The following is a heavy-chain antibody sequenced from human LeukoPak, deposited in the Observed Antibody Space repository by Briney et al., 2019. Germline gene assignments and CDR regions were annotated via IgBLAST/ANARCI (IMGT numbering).Heavy chain of an antibody. V-gene: IGHV6-1*01. J-gene: IGHJ4*02. D-gene: IGHD4-23*01. CDR1: GDSVSSDRAG. CDR2: TYYRSKWFN. Sequence: SQTLSLTCAISGDSVSSDRAGWNWIRQSPSRGLEWLGRTYYRSKWFNDYAASVKGRIIINPDTSKNQFSLQLNSATPEDTAVYYCARLVTRVGLDYWGQGTLVTVSS. CDR3: ARLVTRVGLDY.